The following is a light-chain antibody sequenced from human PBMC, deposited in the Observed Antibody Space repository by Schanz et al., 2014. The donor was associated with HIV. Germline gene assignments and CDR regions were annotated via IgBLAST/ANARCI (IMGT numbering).Light chain of an antibody. V-gene: IGKV1-9*01. J-gene: IGKJ1*01. CDR2: AAS. CDR1: QDISTY. Sequence: DIQLSQSPSFLSASVGDRVTVTCRASQDISTYLAWYQQKPGKAPKLLIYAASNLQSGVPSRFSGSGSGTEFTLTISSLQPEDFAIYYCQQANSFPRTFGQGTKVEI. CDR3: QQANSFPRT.